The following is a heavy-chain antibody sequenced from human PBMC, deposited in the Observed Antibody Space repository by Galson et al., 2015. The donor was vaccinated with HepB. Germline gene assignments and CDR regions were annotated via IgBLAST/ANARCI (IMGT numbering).Heavy chain of an antibody. CDR2: ISYDGSNK. D-gene: IGHD5-18*01. J-gene: IGHJ6*02. V-gene: IGHV3-30*18. CDR1: GFTFSSYG. CDR3: AKDQGYSYGSYGGMDV. Sequence: SLRFSCAASGFTFSSYGMHWVRQAPGKGLEWVAVISYDGSNKYYADSVKGRFTISRDNSKNTLYLQMNSLRAEDTAVYYCAKDQGYSYGSYGGMDVWGQGTTVTVSS.